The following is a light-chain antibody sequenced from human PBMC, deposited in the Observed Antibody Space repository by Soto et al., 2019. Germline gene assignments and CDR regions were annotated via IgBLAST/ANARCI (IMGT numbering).Light chain of an antibody. V-gene: IGKV3D-15*01. Sequence: EIVMTQSPATLSVSPGERATLSCRASQSVSINLAWYQQKPGQVRRLLIYGASTRATGIPARFSGSGSGTEFTLIISSLQSEDFAVYYCQQYSRWPPLTFGGGTKVDIK. CDR3: QQYSRWPPLT. CDR2: GAS. CDR1: QSVSIN. J-gene: IGKJ4*01.